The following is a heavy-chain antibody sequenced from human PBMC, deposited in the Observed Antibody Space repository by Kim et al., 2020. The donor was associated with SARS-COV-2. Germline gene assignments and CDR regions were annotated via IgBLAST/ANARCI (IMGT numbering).Heavy chain of an antibody. CDR2: SDGVK. Sequence: SDGVKYHAHSVMGRLTISRENSKNTLYLQMNTLRVEDTAVYYCINANWGSYWGQGTLVTVSS. V-gene: IGHV3-53*01. CDR3: INANWGSY. J-gene: IGHJ4*02. D-gene: IGHD7-27*01.